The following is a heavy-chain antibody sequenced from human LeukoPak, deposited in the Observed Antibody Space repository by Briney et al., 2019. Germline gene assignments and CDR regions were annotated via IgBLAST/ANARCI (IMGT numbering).Heavy chain of an antibody. CDR3: ARAYKGGQDAFDI. Sequence: ASVKVSCKASGGTFSSYAISWVRQAPGQGLEWMGRIIPILGIANYAQKFQGRVTITADKSTSTAYMELSSLRSEDTAVYYCARAYKGGQDAFDIWGQGTMVTVSS. CDR2: IIPILGIA. V-gene: IGHV1-69*04. J-gene: IGHJ3*02. CDR1: GGTFSSYA. D-gene: IGHD5-24*01.